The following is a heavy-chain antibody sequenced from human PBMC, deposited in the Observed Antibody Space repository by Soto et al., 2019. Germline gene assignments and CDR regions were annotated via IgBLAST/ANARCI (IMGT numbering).Heavy chain of an antibody. CDR2: IWYYGTAT. CDR3: ARTVGSSVSSRWFDT. V-gene: IGHV3-33*01. Sequence: QVQLVESWGGVVQPGRSLTRSCVASGFTLSNYGMHWVRQAPGKGLEWVAVIWYYGTATYSADSVKGRLSISRDNANDDLFQQLSSLRAEDTAVYYCARTVGSSVSSRWFDTWGKGTLVTVSS. J-gene: IGHJ5*02. CDR1: GFTLSNYG. D-gene: IGHD3-16*01.